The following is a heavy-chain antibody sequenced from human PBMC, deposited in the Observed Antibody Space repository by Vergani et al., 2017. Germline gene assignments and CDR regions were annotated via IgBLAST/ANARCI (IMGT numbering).Heavy chain of an antibody. V-gene: IGHV1-18*01. D-gene: IGHD6-19*01. J-gene: IGHJ4*02. CDR1: GYTFTSYG. CDR2: ISAYNGNT. CDR3: AGDLFSGVDSSGWYSDY. Sequence: QVQLVQSGAEVKKPGASVKVSCKASGYTFTSYGISWVRQAPGQGLEWMGWISAYNGNTNYAQKLQGRVTMTTDTSTSTAYMELRSLRSDDTAVYYCAGDLFSGVDSSGWYSDYWGQGTLVTVSS.